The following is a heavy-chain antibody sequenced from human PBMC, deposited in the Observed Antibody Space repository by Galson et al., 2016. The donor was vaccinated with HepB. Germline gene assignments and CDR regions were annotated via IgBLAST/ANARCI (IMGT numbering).Heavy chain of an antibody. V-gene: IGHV1-2*04. CDR2: ISNSGST. CDR3: ARGPDYGNWFDP. D-gene: IGHD4/OR15-4a*01. CDR1: GYTFTDYY. Sequence: SVKVSCKASGYTFTDYYIHWVRQAPGQGLEWMGWISNSGSTKYAQKFQGWVTMTRDTSISTAYMELSRLRSDDTAVYFCARGPDYGNWFDPWGQGTLVTVSS. J-gene: IGHJ5*02.